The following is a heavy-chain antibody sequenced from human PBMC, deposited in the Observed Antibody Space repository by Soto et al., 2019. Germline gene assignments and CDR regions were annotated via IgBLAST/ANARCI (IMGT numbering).Heavy chain of an antibody. CDR3: ARGVYGSANYYTGPSAFDI. CDR1: GGTLSDHG. Sequence: QVQLEQSGAEVKKPGSSVKVSCKASGGTLSDHGVAWLRQAPGQGLEWMGGTIPVFNTAKYAQKFQGRVTVTADKFTNIAYMELSSQRSEDTAFYFCARGVYGSANYYTGPSAFDIWGQGTMVIVSS. V-gene: IGHV1-69*06. D-gene: IGHD3-10*01. CDR2: TIPVFNTA. J-gene: IGHJ3*02.